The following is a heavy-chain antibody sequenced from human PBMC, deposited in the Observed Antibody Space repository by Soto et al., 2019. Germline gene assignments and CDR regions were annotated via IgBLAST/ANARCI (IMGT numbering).Heavy chain of an antibody. D-gene: IGHD3-9*01. J-gene: IGHJ4*02. CDR1: GFTFSSYG. Sequence: QVQLVESGGGVVQPGRSLRLSCAASGFTFSSYGMHWVRQAPGKGLEWVAVISYDGSNKYYADSVKGRFTISRDNSKNTLYLQMNSLRAEDTAVYYCAKVRHFDWFFDYWGQGTLVTVSS. CDR3: AKVRHFDWFFDY. V-gene: IGHV3-30*18. CDR2: ISYDGSNK.